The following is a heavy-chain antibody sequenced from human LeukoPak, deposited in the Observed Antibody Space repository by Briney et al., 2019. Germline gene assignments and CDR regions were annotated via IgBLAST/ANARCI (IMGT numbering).Heavy chain of an antibody. Sequence: SETLSLTCTVSGGSISSYYWSWIRQPPGKGLEWIGSIYYSGSTYYNPSLKSRVTISVDTSKNQFSLKLSSVTAADTAVYYCARHPRGGSSWSGGYYYYYMDVWGKGTTVTVSS. D-gene: IGHD6-13*01. V-gene: IGHV4-39*01. CDR1: GGSISSYY. CDR2: IYYSGST. J-gene: IGHJ6*03. CDR3: ARHPRGGSSWSGGYYYYYMDV.